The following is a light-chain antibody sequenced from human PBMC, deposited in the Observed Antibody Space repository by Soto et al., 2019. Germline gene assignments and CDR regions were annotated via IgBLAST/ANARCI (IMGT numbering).Light chain of an antibody. CDR1: QSASSN. CDR3: QHCNSWPLIA. J-gene: IGKJ5*01. Sequence: EIVMTQSPVTQSVSPGERATLFGRASQSASSNLAWYQHKPGQAPRLLIYGASTRATGIPARFSGSGSGTEVTLTINSRESEEFAVYYCQHCNSWPLIAFGPGTRLKI. V-gene: IGKV3-15*01. CDR2: GAS.